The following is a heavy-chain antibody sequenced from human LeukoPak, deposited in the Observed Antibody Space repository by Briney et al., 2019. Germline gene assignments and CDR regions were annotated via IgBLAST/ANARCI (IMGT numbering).Heavy chain of an antibody. Sequence: ASVKVSCKVSGDTLSELSMHWVRQAPGKGLEWMGGFDPEDGKTVYSQKLQGRVTMTEDTSTDTAYMQLGSLTFEDTAVYYCTRSNWGSSGAFDFWGQGTMVTVSS. CDR2: FDPEDGKT. V-gene: IGHV1-24*01. CDR3: TRSNWGSSGAFDF. CDR1: GDTLSELS. D-gene: IGHD7-27*01. J-gene: IGHJ3*01.